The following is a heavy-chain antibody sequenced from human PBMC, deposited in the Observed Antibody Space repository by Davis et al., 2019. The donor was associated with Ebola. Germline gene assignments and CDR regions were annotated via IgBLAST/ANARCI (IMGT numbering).Heavy chain of an antibody. Sequence: PGGSLRLSCAVYGGSFSGYYWSWIRQPPGKGLEWIGEINHTGSIGYNPSLKSRVTISVDTLKNQFSLKLSSVTAADTAVYYCAREITMVRGVISIDPWGQGTLVTVSS. CDR1: GGSFSGYY. CDR3: AREITMVRGVISIDP. CDR2: INHTGSI. J-gene: IGHJ5*02. V-gene: IGHV4-34*01. D-gene: IGHD3-10*01.